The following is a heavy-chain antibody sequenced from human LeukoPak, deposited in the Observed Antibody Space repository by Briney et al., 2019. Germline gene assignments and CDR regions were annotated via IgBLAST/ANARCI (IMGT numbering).Heavy chain of an antibody. CDR2: ISAYNGNT. CDR3: ARARGYYDFWSGYYPLGNLFDY. D-gene: IGHD3-3*01. V-gene: IGHV1-18*01. J-gene: IGHJ4*02. Sequence: ASVKVSCKASGYTFTSYGISWVRQAPGQGLEWMGWISAYNGNTNYAQKLQGRVTMTTDTSTSTAYMELRSLRSDDTAVYYCARARGYYDFWSGYYPLGNLFDYWGQGTLVTVSS. CDR1: GYTFTSYG.